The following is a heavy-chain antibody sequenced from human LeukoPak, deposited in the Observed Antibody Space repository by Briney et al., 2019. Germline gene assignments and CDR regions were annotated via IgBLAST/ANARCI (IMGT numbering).Heavy chain of an antibody. CDR1: GYTFTDNY. J-gene: IGHJ4*02. CDR3: AREFCTGGGKCSKTCDY. V-gene: IGHV1-2*02. D-gene: IGHD2-8*02. Sequence: ASVKVSCKASGYTFTDNYIHWVRQAPGQGLEWMSWINPNSGDKRSAQKFQGRLSMTSDTSMSTAYMELSSLRSDDTAIYYCAREFCTGGGKCSKTCDYWGQGTLVTVSS. CDR2: INPNSGDK.